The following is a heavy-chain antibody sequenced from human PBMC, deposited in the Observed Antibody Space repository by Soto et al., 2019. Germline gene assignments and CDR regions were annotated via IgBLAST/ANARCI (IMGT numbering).Heavy chain of an antibody. CDR1: GGTFSSYT. CDR2: IIPILGIA. J-gene: IGHJ4*02. CDR3: STMIPSEY. V-gene: IGHV1-69*02. Sequence: QVQLVQSGAEVKKPGSSVKVSCKASGGTFSSYTISWVRQAPGQGLEWMGRIIPILGIANYAQKFQGRVTITADKSTSTAYIELSSLRSEDTAVYYCSTMIPSEYWGQGTLGTVSS. D-gene: IGHD3-16*01.